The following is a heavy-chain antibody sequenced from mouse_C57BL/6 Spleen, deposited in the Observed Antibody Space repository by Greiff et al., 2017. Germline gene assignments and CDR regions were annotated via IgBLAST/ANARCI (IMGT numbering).Heavy chain of an antibody. CDR3: AKIYDYDLAWFAY. J-gene: IGHJ3*01. CDR2: IDPANGNT. Sequence: EVQLQQSVAELVRPGASVKLSCTASGFNIKNTYMHWVKQRPEQGLEWIGRIDPANGNTKYAPKFQGKATITADTSSNTTYLQLSSLTSEDTAIYYCAKIYDYDLAWFAYWGQGTLVTVSA. V-gene: IGHV14-3*01. D-gene: IGHD2-4*01. CDR1: GFNIKNTY.